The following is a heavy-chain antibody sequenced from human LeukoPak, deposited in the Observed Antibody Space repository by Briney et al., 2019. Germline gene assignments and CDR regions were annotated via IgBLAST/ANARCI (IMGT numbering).Heavy chain of an antibody. CDR3: SSSSSGY. Sequence: PGGSLRLSCAASGFTFSSYAMHWVRQAPGKGLEWVAYTRYDGSNEDYADSVKGRFTISRDNSKNTLYLQMNSLTPEDTAAYFCSSSSSGYWGQGTLVTVSS. CDR1: GFTFSSYA. V-gene: IGHV3-30*02. CDR2: TRYDGSNE. J-gene: IGHJ4*02. D-gene: IGHD6-6*01.